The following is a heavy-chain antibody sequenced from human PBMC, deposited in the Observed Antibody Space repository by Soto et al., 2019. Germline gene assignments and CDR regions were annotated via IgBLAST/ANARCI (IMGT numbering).Heavy chain of an antibody. CDR1: GFTFRNYA. V-gene: IGHV3-23*01. Sequence: GGSLRLSCAASGFTFRNYAMTWARQAPGKRLEWVSSLLRSGSSAYYADSVRGRFTISSDTSANSLYLQMDNLRAEDTAIYYCAKDAISGDGIWLMDSWGQGTVVTVSS. CDR3: AKDAISGDGIWLMDS. D-gene: IGHD4-17*01. CDR2: LLRSGSSA. J-gene: IGHJ5*02.